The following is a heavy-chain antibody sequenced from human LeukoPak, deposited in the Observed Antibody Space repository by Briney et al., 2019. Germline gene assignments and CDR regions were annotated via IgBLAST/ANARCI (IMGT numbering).Heavy chain of an antibody. CDR3: ARGRAVAGSFDY. CDR2: INHSGST. J-gene: IGHJ4*02. V-gene: IGHV4-34*01. D-gene: IGHD6-19*01. CDR1: GGSFSGYY. Sequence: SETLSLTCAVYGGSFSGYYWSWIRQPPGKGLEWIGEINHSGSTNYNPSLKSRVTISVDTSKNQFSLKLSSMTAADTAVYYCARGRAVAGSFDYWGQGTLVTVSS.